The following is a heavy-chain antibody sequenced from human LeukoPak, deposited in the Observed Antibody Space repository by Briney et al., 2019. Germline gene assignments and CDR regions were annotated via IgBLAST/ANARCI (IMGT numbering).Heavy chain of an antibody. CDR2: IIPIFGTA. CDR1: GGTFSSYA. D-gene: IGHD2-2*02. Sequence: SVKVSCKASGGTFSSYAISWVRQAPGQGLEWMGGIIPIFGTANYAQKFQGRVTITTDESTSTAYMELSSLRSEDTAVYYCALRMGYCSSTSCYIYRALMRDAFDIWGQGTMVTVSS. CDR3: ALRMGYCSSTSCYIYRALMRDAFDI. J-gene: IGHJ3*02. V-gene: IGHV1-69*05.